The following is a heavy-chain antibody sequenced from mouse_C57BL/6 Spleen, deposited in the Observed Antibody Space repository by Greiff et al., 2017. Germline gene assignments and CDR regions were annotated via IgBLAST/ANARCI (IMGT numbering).Heavy chain of an antibody. Sequence: VKLQESGPELVKPGASVKISCKASGYAFSSSWMNWVKQRPGKGLEWIGRIYPGDGDTNSNGKFKGKATLTADKSSSTAYMQLSSLTSEDSAVYFCARERIYFDYWGQGTTLTVSS. CDR3: ARERIYFDY. J-gene: IGHJ2*01. D-gene: IGHD1-1*01. V-gene: IGHV1-82*01. CDR1: GYAFSSSW. CDR2: IYPGDGDT.